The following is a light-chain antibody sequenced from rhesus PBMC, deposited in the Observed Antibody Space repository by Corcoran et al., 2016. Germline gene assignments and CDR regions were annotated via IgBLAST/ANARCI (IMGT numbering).Light chain of an antibody. J-gene: IGKJ4*01. V-gene: IGKV1-28*02. CDR1: QGISSY. Sequence: DIQMTQSPSSLSASVGDTVTITCRASQGISSYLNWFQQKPGKAPKLLIYAASSLESGVPSRFSGSGSGTDFTLTSSNLQPEDFAVYYCLQHKSYPLTFGGGTKVELK. CDR2: AAS. CDR3: LQHKSYPLT.